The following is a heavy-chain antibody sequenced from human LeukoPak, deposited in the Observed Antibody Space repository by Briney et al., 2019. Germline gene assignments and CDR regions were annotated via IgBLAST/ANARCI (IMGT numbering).Heavy chain of an antibody. V-gene: IGHV4-39*07. Sequence: SETLSLTCTVSGGSISSSSYYCGWIRQPPGKGLEWIGSIYYSGSTHYNPSLKSRVTISVDTSKKQFSLKLTSATAADTAVYYCARGDDYKSTLFDYWGQGTLVTVSS. CDR2: IYYSGST. J-gene: IGHJ4*02. CDR3: ARGDDYKSTLFDY. D-gene: IGHD5-12*01. CDR1: GGSISSSSYY.